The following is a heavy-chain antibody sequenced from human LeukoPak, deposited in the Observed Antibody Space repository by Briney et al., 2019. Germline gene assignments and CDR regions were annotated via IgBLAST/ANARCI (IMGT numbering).Heavy chain of an antibody. J-gene: IGHJ4*02. Sequence: GGFLRLSCAASGFTFSSYEMNWVRQAPGKGLEWVSYISSSGSTIYYADSVKGRFTISRDNAKNSLYLQMNSLRAEDTAVYYCARESSSWSNFDYWGQGTLVTVSS. CDR1: GFTFSSYE. V-gene: IGHV3-48*03. CDR2: ISSSGSTI. CDR3: ARESSSWSNFDY. D-gene: IGHD6-13*01.